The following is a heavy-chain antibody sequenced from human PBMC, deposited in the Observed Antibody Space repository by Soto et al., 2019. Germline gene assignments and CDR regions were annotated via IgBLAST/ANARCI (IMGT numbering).Heavy chain of an antibody. Sequence: QVQLVQSGAEVKKPGASVKVSCKASGYTFTSYGISWVRQAPGQGLEWMGWISAYNGNTNYAQKLQGRVTMTTDTSTSTAYMELRSLRSDDTAVYYCARDLLGRGSSWYYVHYYYGMDVWGQGTTVTVSS. J-gene: IGHJ6*02. V-gene: IGHV1-18*01. D-gene: IGHD6-13*01. CDR1: GYTFTSYG. CDR2: ISAYNGNT. CDR3: ARDLLGRGSSWYYVHYYYGMDV.